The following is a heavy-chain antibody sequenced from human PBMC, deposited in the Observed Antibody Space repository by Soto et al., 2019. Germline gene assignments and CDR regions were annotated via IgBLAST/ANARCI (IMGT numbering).Heavy chain of an antibody. D-gene: IGHD4-17*01. J-gene: IGHJ6*03. CDR1: GFTFSSYW. CDR3: AREAGDYGPVNYYYYYMDV. CDR2: IKQDGSEK. V-gene: IGHV3-7*01. Sequence: GGSLRLSCAASGFTFSSYWMSWVRQAPGKGLEWVANIKQDGSEKYYVDSGKGRFTISRDNAKNSLYLQMNSLGAEDTAVYYCAREAGDYGPVNYYYYYMDVWGKGTTVTVSS.